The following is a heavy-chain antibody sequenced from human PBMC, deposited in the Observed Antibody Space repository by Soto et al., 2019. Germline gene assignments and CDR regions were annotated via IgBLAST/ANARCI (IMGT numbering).Heavy chain of an antibody. CDR3: ARESNDILTGPPWVGYFDL. V-gene: IGHV4-34*01. J-gene: IGHJ2*01. CDR1: GGSFSGYY. CDR2: INDRGSI. D-gene: IGHD3-9*01. Sequence: QVQLQQWGAGPLRPLETLSLTCGVSGGSFSGYYWAWIRQSPGKGLEWIGEINDRGSINYHPSLKSRVSISVHTSKHHYSLNLRSVTAAATAVYYCARESNDILTGPPWVGYFDLWGRGTLLTVSS.